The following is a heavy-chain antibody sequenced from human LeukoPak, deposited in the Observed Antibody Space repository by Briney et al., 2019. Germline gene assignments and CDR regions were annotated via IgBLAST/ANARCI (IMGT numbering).Heavy chain of an antibody. Sequence: PGGSLRLPCAASGFTVSSNYMSWVRQAPGKGLEWVSVIYSGGSTYYADSVKGRFTISRDNSKNTLYLQMNSLRAEDTAVYYCARMTASGGSCYSCYFDYWGHGTLVTVSS. CDR1: GFTVSSNY. J-gene: IGHJ4*01. V-gene: IGHV3-53*01. D-gene: IGHD2-15*01. CDR2: IYSGGST. CDR3: ARMTASGGSCYSCYFDY.